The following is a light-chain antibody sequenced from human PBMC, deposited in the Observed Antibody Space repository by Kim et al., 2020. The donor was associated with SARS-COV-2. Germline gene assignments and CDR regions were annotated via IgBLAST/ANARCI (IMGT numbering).Light chain of an antibody. CDR3: AAWDDSLSGYV. Sequence: ELTQPPSASGTLGQRVTISCSGGSSNIGSNYVYWYQHLPGTAPKLLIYRNNQRPSGVPDRFSGSKSATSASLAISGLRSEDEADYYCAAWDDSLSGYVFGSGTQLTVL. CDR2: RNN. J-gene: IGLJ1*01. CDR1: SSNIGSNY. V-gene: IGLV1-47*01.